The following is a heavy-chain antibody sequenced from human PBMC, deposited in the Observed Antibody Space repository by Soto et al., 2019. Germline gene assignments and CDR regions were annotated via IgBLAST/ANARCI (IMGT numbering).Heavy chain of an antibody. Sequence: EVQLLESGGALVQPGGSLRLSCAASGFTFSSYAMSWVRQAPGKGLEWVSAISGSGGSTYYADSVKGRFTICRDKYRNTLDLQMNSLRAEDTAVYYCAKGSRTTGTKHYFDYWGQGTLVTVSS. CDR3: AKGSRTTGTKHYFDY. D-gene: IGHD1-1*01. J-gene: IGHJ4*02. CDR2: ISGSGGST. CDR1: GFTFSSYA. V-gene: IGHV3-23*01.